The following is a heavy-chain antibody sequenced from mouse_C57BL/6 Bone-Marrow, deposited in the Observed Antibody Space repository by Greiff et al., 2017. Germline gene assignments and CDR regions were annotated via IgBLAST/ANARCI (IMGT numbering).Heavy chain of an antibody. V-gene: IGHV1-55*01. CDR2: IYPGRGST. Sequence: QFQLQQPGAELVKPGASVKMSCKASGYTFTSYWITWVKQRPGQGLEWIGDIYPGRGSTNYNEKFKSKATLTVDTSSSTSYMQLSSLTSEDSAVYYCAKGIVTVFAYWGQGTLVTVAA. CDR3: AKGIVTVFAY. D-gene: IGHD2-5*01. J-gene: IGHJ3*01. CDR1: GYTFTSYW.